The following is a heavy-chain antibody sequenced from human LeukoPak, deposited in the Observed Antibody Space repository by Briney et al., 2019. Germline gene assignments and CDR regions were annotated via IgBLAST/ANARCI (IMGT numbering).Heavy chain of an antibody. V-gene: IGHV4-59*01. J-gene: IGHJ4*02. CDR1: GGSISSYY. Sequence: PSETLSLTCTVSGGSISSYYWSWIRQPPGKGLEWIGYIYYSGSTNYNPSLKSRVTISVDTSKNQFSLKLSSVTAADTAVYHCARDSYSGSYRLPFDYWGQGTLVTVSS. CDR2: IYYSGST. CDR3: ARDSYSGSYRLPFDY. D-gene: IGHD1-26*01.